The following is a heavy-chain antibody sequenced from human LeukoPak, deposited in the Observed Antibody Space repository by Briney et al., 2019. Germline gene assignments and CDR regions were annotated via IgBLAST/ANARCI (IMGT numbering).Heavy chain of an antibody. V-gene: IGHV3-66*02. Sequence: GGSLRLSCAASGFTVSSNYMSWARQAPGKGLEWVSVIYSGGSTYYADSVTGRFTISRDNSMNTLYLQMNSLRAEDTAVYYCARDLRLTTIFGVVSNWGQGTLVTVSS. D-gene: IGHD3-3*01. CDR2: IYSGGST. J-gene: IGHJ4*02. CDR1: GFTVSSNY. CDR3: ARDLRLTTIFGVVSN.